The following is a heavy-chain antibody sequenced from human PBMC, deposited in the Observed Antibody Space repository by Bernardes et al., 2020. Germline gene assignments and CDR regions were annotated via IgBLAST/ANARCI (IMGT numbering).Heavy chain of an antibody. Sequence: SDTLSLTCAVYGGSFSGYYWSWIRQPPGKGLEWIGEINHSGSTNYNPSLKSRVTISVDTSKNQFSLKLSSVTAADTAVYYCASPPRYSSSFRYYYGMDVWGKGTTVTVSS. J-gene: IGHJ6*04. D-gene: IGHD6-6*01. CDR2: INHSGST. CDR1: GGSFSGYY. CDR3: ASPPRYSSSFRYYYGMDV. V-gene: IGHV4-34*01.